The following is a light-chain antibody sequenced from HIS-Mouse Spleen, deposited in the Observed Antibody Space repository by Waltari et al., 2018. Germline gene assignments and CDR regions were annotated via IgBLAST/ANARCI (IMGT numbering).Light chain of an antibody. CDR1: SSDVGGYNY. J-gene: IGLJ2*01. Sequence: QSALTQPASVSGSPGQSITISSTGTSSDVGGYNYVSCYQQHPGKAPKLMIYDVSNRPSGVSNRFSGSKSGNTASLTISGLQAEDEADYYCSSYTSSSTLVFGGGTKLTVL. CDR2: DVS. CDR3: SSYTSSSTLV. V-gene: IGLV2-14*03.